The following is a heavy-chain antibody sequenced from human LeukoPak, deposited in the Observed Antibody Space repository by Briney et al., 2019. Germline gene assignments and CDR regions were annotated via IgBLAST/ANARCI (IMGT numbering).Heavy chain of an antibody. J-gene: IGHJ1*01. V-gene: IGHV3-21*01. CDR2: ISSSSSYI. CDR3: AGDVTHSSSWYERDFQH. Sequence: AGGSLRLSCAASGFTFSSYSMNWVRQAPGKGLEWVSSISSSSSYIYYADSVKGRFTISRDNAKNSLYLQMNSLRAEDTAVYYCAGDVTHSSSWYERDFQHWGQGTLVTVSS. D-gene: IGHD6-13*01. CDR1: GFTFSSYS.